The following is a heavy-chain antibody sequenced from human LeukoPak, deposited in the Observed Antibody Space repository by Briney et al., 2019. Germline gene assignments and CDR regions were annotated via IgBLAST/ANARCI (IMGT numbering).Heavy chain of an antibody. J-gene: IGHJ4*02. CDR3: AKDGSRSSGYYDY. Sequence: GRSLRLSCAASGFTFSSYGMHWVRQAPGKGLEWVAVIWYDGSNKYYADSVKGRFTISRDNSKNTLYLQMNSLRAEDTAVYYCAKDGSRSSGYYDYWGQGTLVTVSS. CDR2: IWYDGSNK. D-gene: IGHD3-22*01. CDR1: GFTFSSYG. V-gene: IGHV3-33*06.